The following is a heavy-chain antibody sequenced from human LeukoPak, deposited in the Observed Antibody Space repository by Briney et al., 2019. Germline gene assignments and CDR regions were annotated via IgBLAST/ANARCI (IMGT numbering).Heavy chain of an antibody. D-gene: IGHD1-26*01. V-gene: IGHV4-4*09. CDR3: ARLRVSGSYLYYFDY. CDR1: NGSISSSH. CDR2: ILTSGTT. Sequence: SETLSLTCTVSNGSISSSHWSWVRQPPGKGLEWIGYILTSGTTNYNPSLKSRLTISVDTSKNQFSLKRSSVTAADTAVYYCARLRVSGSYLYYFDYWGQGTLVTVSS. J-gene: IGHJ4*02.